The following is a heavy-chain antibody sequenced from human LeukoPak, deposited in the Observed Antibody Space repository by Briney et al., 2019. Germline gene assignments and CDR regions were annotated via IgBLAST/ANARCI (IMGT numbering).Heavy chain of an antibody. CDR1: GGSFSGYH. D-gene: IGHD4-23*01. CDR2: INDRGHT. V-gene: IGHV4-34*01. Sequence: PSETLSLTCAVHGGSFSGYHWNWIRQFPGKGLEWIGEINDRGHTNYNPSLESRVTISVDTSKKQFSLKLSSVAAADTAVYYCARDPTTVVTTPYNFDFWGQGTLVTVSS. J-gene: IGHJ4*02. CDR3: ARDPTTVVTTPYNFDF.